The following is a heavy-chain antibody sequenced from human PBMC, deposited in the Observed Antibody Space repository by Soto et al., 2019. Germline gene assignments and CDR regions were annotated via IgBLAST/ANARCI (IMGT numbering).Heavy chain of an antibody. CDR2: TYYRSRWYS. Sequence: SQALSLTCVDSWDTVASNNIDWNWVRQSPSRGLEWLGRTYYRSRWYSDYAVSVRSRIDINADTSKNQVSLQLNSVTPEDTAVYYCARSEEDSDYYYYGMDVWGQGTTVTVSS. D-gene: IGHD2-15*01. CDR3: ARSEEDSDYYYYGMDV. V-gene: IGHV6-1*01. J-gene: IGHJ6*02. CDR1: WDTVASNNID.